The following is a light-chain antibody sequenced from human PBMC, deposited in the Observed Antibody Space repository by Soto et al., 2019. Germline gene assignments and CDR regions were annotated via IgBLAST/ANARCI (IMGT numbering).Light chain of an antibody. V-gene: IGKV1-5*01. J-gene: IGKJ1*01. Sequence: DIQMTQSPSTLSSSVGDRVTITCRASQSISSWLAWYQQKTGKAPQLLIYCASSLESGVPSRFSGSGSGTEFTLTISSLQPDDFATYYCQQYNSYAMWSFGQGTKVELK. CDR3: QQYNSYAMWS. CDR1: QSISSW. CDR2: CAS.